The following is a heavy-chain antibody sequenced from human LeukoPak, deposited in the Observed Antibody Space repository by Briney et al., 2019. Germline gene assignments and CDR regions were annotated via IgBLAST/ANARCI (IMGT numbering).Heavy chain of an antibody. CDR1: GYTFTDYY. Sequence: GASVKVSCKASGYTFTDYYMHWVRQAPGQGLEWMGWINPNSGGTNYAQKLQGRVTMTTDTSTSTAYMDLRSLRSDDTAVYYCARDRHRRHYYDSSLHPPLDYWGQGTLVTVSS. J-gene: IGHJ4*02. CDR3: ARDRHRRHYYDSSLHPPLDY. CDR2: INPNSGGT. D-gene: IGHD3-22*01. V-gene: IGHV1-2*02.